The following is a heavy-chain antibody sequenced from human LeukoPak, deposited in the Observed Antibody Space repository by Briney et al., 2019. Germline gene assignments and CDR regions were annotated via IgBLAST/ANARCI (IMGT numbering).Heavy chain of an antibody. V-gene: IGHV4-59*01. D-gene: IGHD3-22*01. CDR2: IYYSGST. CDR3: ARAASGYYYVDAFDI. Sequence: SETLSLTCTVSGGSISSSYWSWIRQPPGKGLEWIGYIYYSGSTNYNPSLKSRVTISVDTSKNQFSLKLSSVTAADTAVYYCARAASGYYYVDAFDIWGQGTMVTVSS. CDR1: GGSISSSY. J-gene: IGHJ3*02.